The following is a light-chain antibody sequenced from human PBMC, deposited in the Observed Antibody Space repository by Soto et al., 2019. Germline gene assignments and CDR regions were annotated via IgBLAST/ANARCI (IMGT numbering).Light chain of an antibody. J-gene: IGKJ2*01. Sequence: IVMTQPPFSQPVTLGEPASISCRSSQSLLHSNGYNYLDWYLQKPGQSPQLLIYLGSNRASGVPDRFSGSGSGTDFTLNISRVEADDVGVYYCMQALKSPHTFGQGTKLDIK. V-gene: IGKV2-28*01. CDR2: LGS. CDR1: QSLLHSNGYNY. CDR3: MQALKSPHT.